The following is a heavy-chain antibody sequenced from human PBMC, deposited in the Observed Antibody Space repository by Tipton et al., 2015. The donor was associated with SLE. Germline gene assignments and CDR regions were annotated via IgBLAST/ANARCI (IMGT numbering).Heavy chain of an antibody. J-gene: IGHJ4*02. D-gene: IGHD6-19*01. CDR1: GFTFDDYA. CDR2: ISWDGGST. CDR3: AKNRGTSGWCGRFDY. Sequence: SLRLSCAASGFTFDDYAMHWVRQAPGKGLEWVSLISWDGGSTYYADSVKGRFTISRDNSKNSLYLQMNSLRAEDTALYYCAKNRGTSGWCGRFDYRGQVSLVTVSS. V-gene: IGHV3-43D*04.